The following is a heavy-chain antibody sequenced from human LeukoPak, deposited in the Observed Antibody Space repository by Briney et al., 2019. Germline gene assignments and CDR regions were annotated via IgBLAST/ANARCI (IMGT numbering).Heavy chain of an antibody. D-gene: IGHD1-26*01. J-gene: IGHJ4*02. CDR2: IKSKTDGGTT. CDR1: GFTFSNAW. V-gene: IGHV3-15*07. CDR3: TTGDIVGATSPFDY. Sequence: GSLRLSCAASGFTFSNAWMNWVRQAPGKGLEWVGRIKSKTDGGTTDYAAPVEGRFTISRDDSKNTLYLQMNSLKTEDTAVYYCTTGDIVGATSPFDYWGQGTLVTVSS.